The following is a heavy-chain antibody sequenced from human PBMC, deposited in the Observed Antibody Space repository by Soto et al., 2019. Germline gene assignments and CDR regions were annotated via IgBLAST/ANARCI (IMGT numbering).Heavy chain of an antibody. J-gene: IGHJ4*02. CDR2: MSSSGT. CDR3: AKYLLMDTRSIFDC. D-gene: IGHD2-8*01. CDR1: GFTFSNFG. V-gene: IGHV3-23*01. Sequence: LGLSFAASGFTFSNFGMSWVRQGPGKGLEWVSAMSSSGTYYADSVKGRFTISRDNSKNTLYLQMNSLRAEDTAVYYCAKYLLMDTRSIFDCRGQGPLVTVSS.